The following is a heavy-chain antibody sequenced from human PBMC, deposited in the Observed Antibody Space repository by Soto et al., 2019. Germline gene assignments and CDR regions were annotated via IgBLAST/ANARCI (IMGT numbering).Heavy chain of an antibody. CDR2: IIAFSDIV. D-gene: IGHD6-13*01. CDR3: ARSLYSSSWYHSGNSYNYYGMDV. J-gene: IGHJ6*02. CDR1: GGTFGIYA. V-gene: IGHV1-69*12. Sequence: QVQLVQSGAEVKKPGSSVKVSCKASGGTFGIYAITWVRQAPGQGLEWMGGIIAFSDIVNYTQKLQGRVTFTADVSTSTAYLDLSSLRSDDTAVYYCARSLYSSSWYHSGNSYNYYGMDVWGQGTTFTVSS.